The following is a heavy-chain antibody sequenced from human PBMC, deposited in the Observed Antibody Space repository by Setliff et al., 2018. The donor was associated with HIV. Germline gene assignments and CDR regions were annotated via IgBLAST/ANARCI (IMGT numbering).Heavy chain of an antibody. D-gene: IGHD3-10*01. CDR2: MNPNSGDT. Sequence: ASVKVSCKASGGTFGIYGISWVRQAPGQGLEWMGWMNPNSGDTGYAQKFQGRVTMTTNTSINTAYMELSSLRSEDTAVYYCARMYYYSSGSYFNWGHDAFDIWGQGTMVTVSS. CDR1: GGTFGIYG. CDR3: ARMYYYSSGSYFNWGHDAFDI. V-gene: IGHV1-8*02. J-gene: IGHJ3*02.